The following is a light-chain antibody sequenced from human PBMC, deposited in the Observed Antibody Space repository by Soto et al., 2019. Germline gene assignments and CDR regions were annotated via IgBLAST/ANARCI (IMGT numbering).Light chain of an antibody. CDR1: QGISNY. Sequence: IQLTQSPSSLSASVGEIVTITCRASQGISNYLAWHQQKPGKAPQLLIYKASSLEGGVPSRFSGSGSGTEFTLTISSLKPDDFATYYCQQYNSYWTFGQGTKVDIK. CDR2: KAS. CDR3: QQYNSYWT. V-gene: IGKV1-5*03. J-gene: IGKJ1*01.